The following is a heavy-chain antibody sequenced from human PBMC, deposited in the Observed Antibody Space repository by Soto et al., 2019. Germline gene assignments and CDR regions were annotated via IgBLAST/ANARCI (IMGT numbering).Heavy chain of an antibody. CDR2: IYYSWST. J-gene: IGHJ5*02. CDR3: ARSKGTHNWLNP. D-gene: IGHD1-1*01. Sequence: SETLSLTCTVSGGSISSGGYYLSWIRQHPGKGLEWIGYIYYSWSTYYNPSLKSRVTISVRTSKNQFSLKLSSVTAADTAGYYCARSKGTHNWLNPWGQGTLVNVSS. CDR1: GGSISSGGYY. V-gene: IGHV4-31*03.